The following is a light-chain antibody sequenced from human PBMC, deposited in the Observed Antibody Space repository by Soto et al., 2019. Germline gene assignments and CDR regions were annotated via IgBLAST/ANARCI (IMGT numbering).Light chain of an antibody. Sequence: QSALTQPRSVSGSPGQSVTISCAGTSSDVGGYNYVSWYQQHPGKAPKLMIYDVSKRPSGVSDRFSGSKSGNTASLTISSLQAEDEANYYCSSYAGNNIFVFGTGTKVTVL. V-gene: IGLV2-11*01. CDR3: SSYAGNNIFV. J-gene: IGLJ1*01. CDR2: DVS. CDR1: SSDVGGYNY.